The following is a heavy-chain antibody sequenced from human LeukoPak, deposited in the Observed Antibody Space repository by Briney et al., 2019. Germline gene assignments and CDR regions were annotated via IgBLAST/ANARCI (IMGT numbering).Heavy chain of an antibody. CDR1: GFTVSSNY. D-gene: IGHD2-2*01. CDR2: IHSGGST. CDR3: ARDVLLDSTWAFDI. Sequence: GGSLRLSCAASGFTVSSNYMSWVRQAPGKGLEWVSVIHSGGSTYYADSVKGRFTISRDNSKNTLYLQMNSLRAEDTAVYYCARDVLLDSTWAFDIWGQGTMVTVSS. J-gene: IGHJ3*02. V-gene: IGHV3-53*01.